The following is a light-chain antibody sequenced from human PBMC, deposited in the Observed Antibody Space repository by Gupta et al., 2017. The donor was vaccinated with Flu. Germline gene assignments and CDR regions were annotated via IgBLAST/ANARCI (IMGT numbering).Light chain of an antibody. CDR2: DNN. CDR1: SSNIGNNY. CDR3: GTWYSSLSAGV. V-gene: IGLV1-51*01. Sequence: QSVFTHPPSVSAAPGQKVTIACSGSSSNIGNNYVSWYQQRPGTAPKLLIYDNNTRPSGIPDRFSGSKSGTSATLGITGLQTGDEADYYCGTWYSSLSAGVFGGGTKLTVL. J-gene: IGLJ3*02.